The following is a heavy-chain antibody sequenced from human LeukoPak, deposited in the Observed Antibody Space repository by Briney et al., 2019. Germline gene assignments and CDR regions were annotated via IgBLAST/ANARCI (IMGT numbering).Heavy chain of an antibody. D-gene: IGHD4-11*01. CDR3: AIWSLSDKYSRQYYYMDV. J-gene: IGHJ6*03. CDR1: EFTIIDFS. V-gene: IGHV1-24*01. CDR2: FAPEYGET. Sequence: ASVKVSCKVSEFTIIDFSIHWVRQTPGKGLEWMGGFAPEYGETIYAEKFQGRVTLTEDTSTDIAYMELSSLRSEDTAVYYCAIWSLSDKYSRQYYYMDVWGKGTTVTISS.